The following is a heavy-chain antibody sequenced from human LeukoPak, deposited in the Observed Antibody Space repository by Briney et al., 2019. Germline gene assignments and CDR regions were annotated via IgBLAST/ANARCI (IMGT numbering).Heavy chain of an antibody. Sequence: GGSLRLSCAASGFTFSSYAMSWVRQAPGKGLEWVSGISGSGGSTYYADSVKGRFTISRDNSKNTLYLQMNSLRAEDTAVYFCAKERYYYDSSGYYPYYYYYGMDVWGQGTTVTVSS. CDR3: AKERYYYDSSGYYPYYYYYGMDV. CDR2: ISGSGGST. V-gene: IGHV3-23*01. J-gene: IGHJ6*02. D-gene: IGHD3-22*01. CDR1: GFTFSSYA.